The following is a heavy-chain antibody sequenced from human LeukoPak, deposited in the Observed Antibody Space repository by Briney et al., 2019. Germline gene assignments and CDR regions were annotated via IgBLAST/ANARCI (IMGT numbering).Heavy chain of an antibody. CDR1: GYTLTELS. D-gene: IGHD5-18*01. CDR2: FDPEDGET. J-gene: IGHJ4*02. CDR3: ARDLETDTATVLHY. V-gene: IGHV1-24*01. Sequence: ASVKVSCKVSGYTLTELSMHWVRQAPGKGLEWMGGFDPEDGETIYAQKFQGRVTMTEDTSTDTAYMELSSLRSEDTAVYYCARDLETDTATVLHYWGQGTLVTVSS.